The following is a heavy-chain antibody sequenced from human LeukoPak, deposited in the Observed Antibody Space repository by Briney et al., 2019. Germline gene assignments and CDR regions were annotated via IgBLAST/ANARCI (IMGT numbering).Heavy chain of an antibody. CDR3: ARAHFWSGYDY. V-gene: IGHV1-2*02. CDR1: GYTFTGYY. Sequence: ASVKASCKASGYTFTGYYMHWVRQAPGQGLEWMGWINPNSGGANYAQKFQGRVTMTRDTSISTAYMELSRLRSDDTAVYYCARAHFWSGYDYWGQGTLVTVSS. J-gene: IGHJ4*02. D-gene: IGHD3-3*02. CDR2: INPNSGGA.